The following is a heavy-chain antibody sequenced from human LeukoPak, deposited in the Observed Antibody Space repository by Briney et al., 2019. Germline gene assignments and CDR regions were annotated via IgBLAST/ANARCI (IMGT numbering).Heavy chain of an antibody. Sequence: SETLSLTCAVYGGSFSGYYWSWIRQPPGKGLEWIGEINHSGSTNYNPSLKSRVTISVDTSKHQFYLKLSSVSAADTAVYYCATALPRSWDRSAYYPTWGQGTLVTVSS. CDR1: GGSFSGYY. V-gene: IGHV4-34*01. J-gene: IGHJ5*02. D-gene: IGHD3-22*01. CDR3: ATALPRSWDRSAYYPT. CDR2: INHSGST.